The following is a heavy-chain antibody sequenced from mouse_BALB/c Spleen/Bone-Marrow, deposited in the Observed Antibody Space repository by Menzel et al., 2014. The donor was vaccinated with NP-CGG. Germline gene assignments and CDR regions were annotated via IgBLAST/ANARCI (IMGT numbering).Heavy chain of an antibody. V-gene: IGHV7-3*02. D-gene: IGHD2-1*01. Sequence: EVKLMESGGGLVQPGGSLRLSCATSGFTFTDYYMSWVRQPPGKALEWLGFIINKANGYTTEYSASVKGRFTISRDNSQSILYLQMNTLRAEDSATYYCARDYGNYVRFAYWGQGTLVTVSA. CDR3: ARDYGNYVRFAY. CDR1: GFTFTDYY. CDR2: IINKANGYTT. J-gene: IGHJ3*01.